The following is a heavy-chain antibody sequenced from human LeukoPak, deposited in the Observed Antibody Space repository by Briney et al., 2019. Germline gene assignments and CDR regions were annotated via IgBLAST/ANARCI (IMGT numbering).Heavy chain of an antibody. CDR3: ARESPWEYQLLGPDLDYYYYGMDV. D-gene: IGHD2-2*01. CDR1: GFTFSSYS. Sequence: GGSLRLSCAASGFTFSSYSMNWVRQAAGKGLEWVSYMSSSSSTIYYADSVKGRFTISRDNAKNSLYLQMNSLRAEDTAVYYCARESPWEYQLLGPDLDYYYYGMDVWGQGTTVTVSS. J-gene: IGHJ6*02. V-gene: IGHV3-48*04. CDR2: MSSSSSTI.